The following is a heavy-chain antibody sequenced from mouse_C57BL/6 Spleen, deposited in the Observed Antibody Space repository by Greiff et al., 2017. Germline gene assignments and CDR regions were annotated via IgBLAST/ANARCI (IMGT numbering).Heavy chain of an antibody. CDR3: AREDSSGYEDFDY. D-gene: IGHD3-2*02. Sequence: QVQLQQSGPELVKPGASVKISCKASGYAFSSSWMNWVKQRPGKGLEWSGRIYPGDGDTNYNGKFKGKATLTADKSSSTAYMQLSSLTSEDSAVYFCAREDSSGYEDFDYWGQGTTLTVSS. J-gene: IGHJ2*01. CDR1: GYAFSSSW. CDR2: IYPGDGDT. V-gene: IGHV1-82*01.